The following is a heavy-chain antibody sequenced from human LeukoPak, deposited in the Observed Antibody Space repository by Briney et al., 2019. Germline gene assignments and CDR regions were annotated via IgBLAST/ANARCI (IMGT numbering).Heavy chain of an antibody. V-gene: IGHV3-23*01. CDR3: AKDRLGDPRDFVY. CDR1: GFTFSTYA. J-gene: IGHJ4*02. Sequence: PGGSLRLSCAASGFTFSTYAMIWVRQAPGKGLEWVSAISGNGVVTHYADSMKGRITISRDNSKNTLYLQINSLKAEDTAVYYCAKDRLGDPRDFVYWGQGTLVTVSS. CDR2: ISGNGVVT.